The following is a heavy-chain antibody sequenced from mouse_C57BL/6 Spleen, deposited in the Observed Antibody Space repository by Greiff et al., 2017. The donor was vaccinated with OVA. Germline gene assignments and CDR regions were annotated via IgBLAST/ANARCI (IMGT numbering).Heavy chain of an antibody. CDR1: GFSLTSYG. CDR2: LWGDGST. V-gene: IGHV2-3*01. D-gene: IGHD1-1*01. J-gene: IGHJ1*03. Sequence: VHLVESGPGLVAPSQSLSITCTVSGFSLTSYGVSWVRQPPGKGLEWLGVLWGDGSTNYHSALISRLSISKDTSKSQVFLKLNSLQTDDTATYYCAKATTVVANWDFDVWGTGTTVTVSS. CDR3: AKATTVVANWDFDV.